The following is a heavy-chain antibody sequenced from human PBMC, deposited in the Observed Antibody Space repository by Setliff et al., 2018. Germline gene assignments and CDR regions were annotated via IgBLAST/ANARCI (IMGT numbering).Heavy chain of an antibody. CDR1: GFSLNTTGEG. Sequence: SGPTLVNPTQTLTLTCTFSGFSLNTTGEGLGWIRQPPGKALEWLALVYWDGDQRYSPSLNSRLSITKDSSKSQVFLTMTNMDPVDTATYYCALRRGNEWHLVRWFDPWGPGIQVTVSS. D-gene: IGHD6-6*01. V-gene: IGHV2-5*02. J-gene: IGHJ5*02. CDR2: VYWDGDQ. CDR3: ALRRGNEWHLVRWFDP.